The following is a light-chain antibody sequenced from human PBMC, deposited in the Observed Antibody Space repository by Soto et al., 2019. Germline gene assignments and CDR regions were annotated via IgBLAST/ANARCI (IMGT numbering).Light chain of an antibody. V-gene: IGKV1-5*01. CDR2: DAS. J-gene: IGKJ1*01. CDR3: QQYNSYWT. Sequence: DIQITQSPSTLSASVGETVTVSCRASQSVSGWLAWYQQKPGEGPQFLIYDASALPRGVPSRFSGSGSGTEFTLTISSLKPDDFATYYCQQYNSYWTFGQGTKVDIK. CDR1: QSVSGW.